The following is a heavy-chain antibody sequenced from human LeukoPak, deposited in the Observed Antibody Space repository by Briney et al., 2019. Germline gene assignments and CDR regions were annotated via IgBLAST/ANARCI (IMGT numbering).Heavy chain of an antibody. CDR3: ARDSCSGGSCYMYNWFDP. CDR2: IYTSGST. V-gene: IGHV4-4*07. Sequence: SETPSLTCTVSGGSISSYYWSWIRQPAGKGLEWIGRIYTSGSTNYNPSLKSRVTMSVDTSKNQFSLKLSSVTAADTAVYYCARDSCSGGSCYMYNWFDPWGQGTLVTVSS. CDR1: GGSISSYY. J-gene: IGHJ5*02. D-gene: IGHD2-15*01.